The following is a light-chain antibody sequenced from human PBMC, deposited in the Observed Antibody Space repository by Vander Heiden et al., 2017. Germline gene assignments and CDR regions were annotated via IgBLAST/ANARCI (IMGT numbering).Light chain of an antibody. CDR1: SSDVGGYNY. CDR2: EDS. J-gene: IGLJ1*01. Sequence: QSALTPPASVSGSPGQSITISCTGTSSDVGGYNYVSWYQQHPGKAPKLMIDEDSNRPSGVSKRFSGSKSGNTAALTISGLQAEDEADYYCSSYTSSSTPKYVFGTGTKV. V-gene: IGLV2-14*01. CDR3: SSYTSSSTPKYV.